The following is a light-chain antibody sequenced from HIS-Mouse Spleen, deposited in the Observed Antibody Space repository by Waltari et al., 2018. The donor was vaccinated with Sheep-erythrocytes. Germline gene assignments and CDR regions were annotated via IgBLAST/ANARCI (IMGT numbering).Light chain of an antibody. J-gene: IGLJ3*02. V-gene: IGLV1-44*01. Sequence: QSVLTQPPSASGTPGQRVTIPCSGSSSNIGSNTVNWYQHLPGPAPKLLIYSNNQRPSGVPDRFSGSKSGTSASLAISGLQSEDEADYYCAAWDDSLNGPVFGGGTKLTVL. CDR2: SNN. CDR1: SSNIGSNT. CDR3: AAWDDSLNGPV.